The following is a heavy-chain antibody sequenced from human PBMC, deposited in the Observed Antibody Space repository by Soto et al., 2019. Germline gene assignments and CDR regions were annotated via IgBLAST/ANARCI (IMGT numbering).Heavy chain of an antibody. D-gene: IGHD3-9*01. V-gene: IGHV3-23*01. CDR3: ARDHYDILTGYHYYYGMDV. CDR1: GFTFSSYA. J-gene: IGHJ6*02. Sequence: PGGSLRLSCAASGFTFSSYAMSWVRQAPGKGLEWVSAISGSGVSTYYADSVKGRFTISRDNSKNTLYLQMNSLRAEDTAVYYCARDHYDILTGYHYYYGMDVWGQGTTVTVSS. CDR2: ISGSGVST.